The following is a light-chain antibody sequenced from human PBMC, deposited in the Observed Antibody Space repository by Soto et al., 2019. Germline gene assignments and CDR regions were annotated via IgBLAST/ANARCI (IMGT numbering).Light chain of an antibody. CDR2: EVS. V-gene: IGLV2-8*01. Sequence: QSALTQPPSASVSPGQSVTISCTGTSSDVGGYNYVSWYPQHPGKAPKLMSYEVSKRPSGVPDRFSGSKYGHTASLTVSGLQAEEEADYYFSSYAGGHNLGIGGGSKLTVL. CDR1: SSDVGGYNY. J-gene: IGLJ2*01. CDR3: SSYAGGHNLG.